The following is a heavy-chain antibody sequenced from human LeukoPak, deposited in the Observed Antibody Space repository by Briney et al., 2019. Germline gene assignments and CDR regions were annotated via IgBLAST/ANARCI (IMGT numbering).Heavy chain of an antibody. V-gene: IGHV4-39*07. J-gene: IGHJ6*02. CDR1: GGSISSGGYY. Sequence: SETLSLTCTVSGGSISSGGYYWGWIRQPPGKGLEWIGSIYYSGSTYYNPSLKSRVTISVDTSKNQFSLKLSSVTAADTAVYYCARQGGIWFGDEEGMDVWGQGTTVTVSS. CDR3: ARQGGIWFGDEEGMDV. CDR2: IYYSGST. D-gene: IGHD3-10*01.